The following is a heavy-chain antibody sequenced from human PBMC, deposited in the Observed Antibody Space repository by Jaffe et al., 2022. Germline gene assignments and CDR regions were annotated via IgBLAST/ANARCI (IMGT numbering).Heavy chain of an antibody. CDR3: ARDITPGTAAVGSY. CDR2: IKEDGSEK. D-gene: IGHD6-13*01. V-gene: IGHV3-7*05. Sequence: EVQLVESGGGLVQPGGSLRLSCAASGFTFGTYWMNWVRQAPGKGLEWVANIKEDGSEKYYGDSVKGRFTISRDNAKNSLFLQMNSLRAEDTAVYYCARDITPGTAAVGSYWGQGTLVTVSS. CDR1: GFTFGTYW. J-gene: IGHJ4*02.